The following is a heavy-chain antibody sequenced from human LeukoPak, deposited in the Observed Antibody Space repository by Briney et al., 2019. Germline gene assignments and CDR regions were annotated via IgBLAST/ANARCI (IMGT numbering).Heavy chain of an antibody. V-gene: IGHV4-34*01. Sequence: SDTLSLTYAVYVGSFSGYYWSWIRQPPGTGLEGIGEIRHSGSHNYNPFLTRPVTITVHTTKNHLSPKLSSVTAADTAVYYCARSSYEYVWGSYRYTEPHSNFDYWGQGTLVTVSS. D-gene: IGHD3-16*02. CDR3: ARSSYEYVWGSYRYTEPHSNFDY. CDR2: IRHSGSH. CDR1: VGSFSGYY. J-gene: IGHJ4*02.